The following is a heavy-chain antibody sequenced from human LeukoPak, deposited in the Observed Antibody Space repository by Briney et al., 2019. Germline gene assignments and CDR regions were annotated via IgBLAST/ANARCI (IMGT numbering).Heavy chain of an antibody. Sequence: GASVKVSCKVSGYTLTELSMHWVRQAPGQGLEWMGRIIPIFGTANYAQKFQGRVTITTDESTSTAYMELSSLRSEDMAVYYCARVSGSYSGAFDIWGQGTMVTVSS. CDR3: ARVSGSYSGAFDI. J-gene: IGHJ3*02. V-gene: IGHV1-69*05. CDR1: GYTLTELS. D-gene: IGHD1-26*01. CDR2: IIPIFGTA.